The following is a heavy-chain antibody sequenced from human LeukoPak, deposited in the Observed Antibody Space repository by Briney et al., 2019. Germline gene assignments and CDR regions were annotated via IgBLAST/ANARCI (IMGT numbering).Heavy chain of an antibody. CDR2: ISWNSGSI. CDR1: GFTFDDNV. D-gene: IGHD6-6*01. V-gene: IGHV3-9*01. Sequence: GGSLRLSCVASGFTFDDNVMRWVRQAPGKGLEWVSGISWNSGSIDYADSVKGRFTISRDNARNSLYLQMNSLRAEDTALYYCAKDSGLSSSDSDASDISGQGTMVTVSS. CDR3: AKDSGLSSSDSDASDI. J-gene: IGHJ3*02.